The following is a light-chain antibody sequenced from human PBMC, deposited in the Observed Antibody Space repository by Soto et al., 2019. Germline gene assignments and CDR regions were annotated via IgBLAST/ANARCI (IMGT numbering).Light chain of an antibody. CDR3: QQSYSSPPT. CDR2: AAS. V-gene: IGKV1-39*01. Sequence: DIQMTQSASSLSASVEDRVIITCRASQSISNHLNWYQQKPRKAPKLLIFAASSLQSGVPSRFSGSRSGPDFTLTISSLQPEDFATYYCQQSYSSPPTFGQGTKVDIK. J-gene: IGKJ1*01. CDR1: QSISNH.